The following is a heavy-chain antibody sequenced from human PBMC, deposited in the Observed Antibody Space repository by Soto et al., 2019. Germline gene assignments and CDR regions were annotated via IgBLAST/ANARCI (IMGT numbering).Heavy chain of an antibody. CDR3: AKGWDPAGNDY. CDR2: ISYDGSNK. J-gene: IGHJ4*02. D-gene: IGHD6-13*01. Sequence: QVQLVESGGGMVQPGRSLRLSCAASGFTFSSYGMHWVRQAPGKGLEWVAVISYDGSNKYYADSVKGRFTISRDNSKNTLYLQMNSLRAEDRAVDYCAKGWDPAGNDYWGQVTLVTVSS. CDR1: GFTFSSYG. V-gene: IGHV3-30*18.